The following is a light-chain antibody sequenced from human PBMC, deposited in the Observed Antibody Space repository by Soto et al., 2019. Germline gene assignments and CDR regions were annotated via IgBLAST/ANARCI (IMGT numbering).Light chain of an antibody. CDR2: DVR. Sequence: QSALTQSASVSGSPGQSITISCTGTSSDDGYYNYVSWYQQHPGKAPKLMIYDVRNRPSGVSNRFSGSKSGNTASLTISGLQDEDEADYYCSSYTSSSTYVFGTGTKLTVL. V-gene: IGLV2-14*03. CDR3: SSYTSSSTYV. J-gene: IGLJ1*01. CDR1: SSDDGYYNY.